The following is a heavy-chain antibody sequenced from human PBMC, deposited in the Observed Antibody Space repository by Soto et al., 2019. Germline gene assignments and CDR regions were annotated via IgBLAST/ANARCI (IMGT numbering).Heavy chain of an antibody. CDR3: ARAGCSGGSCYENY. J-gene: IGHJ4*02. CDR2: IYYSGST. D-gene: IGHD2-15*01. V-gene: IGHV4-31*03. CDR1: GGSIISCGYY. Sequence: SETLSLTCTVSGGSIISCGYYWSWIRQHPGKGLEWIGYIYYSGSTYYNPSLKSRVTISVDTSKNQFSLKLSSVTAADTAVYFCARAGCSGGSCYENYWGQGALVTVSS.